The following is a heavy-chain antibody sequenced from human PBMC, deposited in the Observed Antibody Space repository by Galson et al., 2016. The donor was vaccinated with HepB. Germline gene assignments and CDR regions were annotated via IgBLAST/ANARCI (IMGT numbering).Heavy chain of an antibody. J-gene: IGHJ4*02. CDR3: ARDGNAFNFDF. V-gene: IGHV1-46*01. CDR2: ISPSGDTT. D-gene: IGHD1-1*01. CDR1: GYSLTTYY. Sequence: SVKVSCKAFGYSLTTYYMQWVRQAPGQGLEWLATISPSGDTTNYAPTFQGRVSVTRDTSTGTVYLELSSLRSEDTAIYFCARDGNAFNFDFWGQGTLVTVSS.